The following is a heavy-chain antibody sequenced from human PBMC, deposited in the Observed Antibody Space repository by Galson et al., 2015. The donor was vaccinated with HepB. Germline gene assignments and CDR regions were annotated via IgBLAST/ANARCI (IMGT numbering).Heavy chain of an antibody. CDR1: GYSFTRDW. CDR3: ARSRTPTTEFDP. Sequence: QSGAEVKKPGGSLKISCKGSGYSFTRDWIGWVRQMPGKGLEWMGVIYPGDSDTRYSPSFQGQVTISADKSISTAYLQWSSLKASDTAMYYCARSRTPTTEFDPWGQGTLVTVSS. V-gene: IGHV5-51*03. J-gene: IGHJ5*02. D-gene: IGHD1-1*01. CDR2: IYPGDSDT.